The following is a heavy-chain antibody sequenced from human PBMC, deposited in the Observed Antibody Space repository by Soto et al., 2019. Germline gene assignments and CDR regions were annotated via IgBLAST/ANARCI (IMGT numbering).Heavy chain of an antibody. CDR1: GGSISSYY. V-gene: IGHV4-4*07. J-gene: IGHJ6*02. D-gene: IGHD3-10*01. Sequence: SETLSLTCTVSGGSISSYYVSWIRQSAGKGLEWIGRIDTSGTTNFNPSLKSRVTMSVDASKNHFSLNLSSVTAADTAVYYCARGPRGYVYYHGMDVWGQGTTVTVSS. CDR2: IDTSGTT. CDR3: ARGPRGYVYYHGMDV.